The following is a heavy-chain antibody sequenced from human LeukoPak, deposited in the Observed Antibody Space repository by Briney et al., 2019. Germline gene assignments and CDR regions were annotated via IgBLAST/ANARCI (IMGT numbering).Heavy chain of an antibody. J-gene: IGHJ1*01. D-gene: IGHD4-17*01. CDR1: GGTFSSYA. CDR2: IIPILGIA. Sequence: ASVKVSCKASGGTFSSYAISWVRQAPGQGLEWMGRIIPILGIANYAQKFQGRVTMTRNTSISTAYMELSSLRSEDTAVYYCATINYGDYGLKYFQHWGQGTLVTVSS. V-gene: IGHV1-69*04. CDR3: ATINYGDYGLKYFQH.